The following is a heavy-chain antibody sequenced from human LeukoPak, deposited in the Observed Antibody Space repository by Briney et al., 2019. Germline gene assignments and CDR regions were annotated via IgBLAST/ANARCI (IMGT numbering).Heavy chain of an antibody. D-gene: IGHD3-22*01. CDR2: IYYSGST. V-gene: IGHV4-59*01. CDR1: GGPISSYY. J-gene: IGHJ4*02. CDR3: ARVDDTMYYFDY. Sequence: SSETLSLTCTVSGGPISSYYWSWIRQPPGKGLEWIGYIYYSGSTNYNPSLKSRVTVSVDTSKNQFSLKLSSVTAADTAVYYCARVDDTMYYFDYWGQGTLVTVSS.